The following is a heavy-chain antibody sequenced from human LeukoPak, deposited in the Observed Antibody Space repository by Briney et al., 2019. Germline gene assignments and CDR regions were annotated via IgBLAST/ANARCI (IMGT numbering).Heavy chain of an antibody. CDR3: AKELWFGPDYGMDV. CDR2: ISFSSSTI. V-gene: IGHV3-48*01. D-gene: IGHD3-10*01. Sequence: GGSLRLSCAASGLTFSSYSMNWVRQAPGKGLEWVSYISFSSSTIYYADSVKGRFTISRDNSKNTLYLQMNSLRAEDTAVYYCAKELWFGPDYGMDVWGQGTTVTVSS. J-gene: IGHJ6*02. CDR1: GLTFSSYS.